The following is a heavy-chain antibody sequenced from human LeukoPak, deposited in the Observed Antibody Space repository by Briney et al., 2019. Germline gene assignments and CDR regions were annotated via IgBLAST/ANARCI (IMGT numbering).Heavy chain of an antibody. J-gene: IGHJ4*02. D-gene: IGHD3-22*01. CDR1: GFTFSSYW. CDR2: INSDGSST. Sequence: GGSLRLSCAASGFTFSSYWMHWVRQAPGKGLVWVSHINSDGSSTSYADSVKGRFTISRDNAKNTLYLQMNSLRADDTAVYYCARTGGRGYLFDYWGQGTLVTVSS. CDR3: ARTGGRGYLFDY. V-gene: IGHV3-74*01.